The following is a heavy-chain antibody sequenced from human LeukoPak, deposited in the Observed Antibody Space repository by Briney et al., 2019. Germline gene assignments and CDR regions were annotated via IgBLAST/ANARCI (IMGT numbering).Heavy chain of an antibody. D-gene: IGHD5-24*01. J-gene: IGHJ4*02. Sequence: RASVKVSCTTSGYIFTPHHIHWMRQAPGQGLELLGWVSAANNPEYSQKFQGRVVITRDASATTSYLELNSLRSEDTAVYYCAMSVEMPPILSFDYWGQGTLVTVSS. CDR3: AMSVEMPPILSFDY. CDR2: VSAANNP. CDR1: GYIFTPHH. V-gene: IGHV1-3*01.